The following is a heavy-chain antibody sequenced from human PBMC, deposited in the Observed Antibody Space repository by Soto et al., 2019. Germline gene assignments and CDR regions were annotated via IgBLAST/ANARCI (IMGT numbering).Heavy chain of an antibody. CDR1: GGSVSRYNYH. CDR2: VFHSGST. J-gene: IGHJ6*02. CDR3: ARDRYNRIHSYYYGMDV. V-gene: IGHV4-61*01. Sequence: SETRCLRCTVSGGSVSRYNYHGSWIRQLPGKGLEWIGYVFHSGSTNYNPSLESRVTILVDTSKNQFFLRLTSVTAADTAVYYCARDRYNRIHSYYYGMDVWGQGTTVT. D-gene: IGHD1-20*01.